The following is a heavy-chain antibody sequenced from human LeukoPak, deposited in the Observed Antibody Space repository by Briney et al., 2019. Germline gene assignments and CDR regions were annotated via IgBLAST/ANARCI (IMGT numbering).Heavy chain of an antibody. D-gene: IGHD2-2*01. J-gene: IGHJ4*02. V-gene: IGHV3-30*18. CDR2: ISYDGSNK. CDR1: GFTFSSYG. Sequence: GGSLRLSCAASGFTFSSYGMHWVRQAPGKGLEWVAVISYDGSNKYYADSVKGRFTISRDNSKNTLCLQMNSLRAEDTAVYYCAKASADSSWQIDYWGQGTLVTVSS. CDR3: AKASADSSWQIDY.